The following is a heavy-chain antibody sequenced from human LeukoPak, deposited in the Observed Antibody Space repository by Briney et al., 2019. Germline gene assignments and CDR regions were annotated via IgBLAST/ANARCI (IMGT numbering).Heavy chain of an antibody. Sequence: ASVKVSCKASGYTFTSYDINWVRQATGQGLEWMGWMNPNSGNTGYAQKFQGRVTMTRNTSISAAYMELSSLRSEDTAVYYCAREAHGSGSYYVYYYYYYMDVWGKGTTVTISS. J-gene: IGHJ6*03. CDR2: MNPNSGNT. V-gene: IGHV1-8*01. CDR1: GYTFTSYD. CDR3: AREAHGSGSYYVYYYYYYMDV. D-gene: IGHD3-10*01.